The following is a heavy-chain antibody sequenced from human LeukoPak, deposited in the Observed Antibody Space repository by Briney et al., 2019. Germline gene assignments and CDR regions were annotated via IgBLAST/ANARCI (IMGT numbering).Heavy chain of an antibody. CDR1: GASVRRHY. J-gene: IGHJ4*02. Sequence: SETLSLTCTVSGASVRRHYWSWIRQPPGKGLEWMGYVSYSGGTKNNPSLESRVTISLDTSNDQFSLRLNSVTDTDTAVYYCARLSAYYDYWSPLDYWGQGTLVTVSS. V-gene: IGHV4-59*02. CDR3: ARLSAYYDYWSPLDY. D-gene: IGHD3/OR15-3a*01. CDR2: VSYSGGT.